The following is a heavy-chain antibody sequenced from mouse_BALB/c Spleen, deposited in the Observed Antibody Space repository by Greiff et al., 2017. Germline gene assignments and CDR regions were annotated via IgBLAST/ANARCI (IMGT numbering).Heavy chain of an antibody. Sequence: EVMLVESGPGLVKPSQSLSLTCTVTGYSITSDYAWNWIRQFPGNKLEWMGYISYSGSTSYNPSLKSRISITRDTSKNQFFLQLNSVTTEDTATYYCANYDEGYYYAMDYWGQGTSVTVSS. CDR3: ANYDEGYYYAMDY. V-gene: IGHV3-2*02. CDR1: GYSITSDYA. CDR2: ISYSGST. J-gene: IGHJ4*01. D-gene: IGHD2-4*01.